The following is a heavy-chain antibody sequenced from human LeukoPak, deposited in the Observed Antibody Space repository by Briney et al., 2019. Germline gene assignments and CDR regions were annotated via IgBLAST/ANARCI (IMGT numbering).Heavy chain of an antibody. CDR1: GFTFSSSA. J-gene: IGHJ4*02. CDR3: ARDRVVGATAKDY. V-gene: IGHV3-30-3*01. CDR2: ISYDGSNK. D-gene: IGHD1-26*01. Sequence: GGSLRLSCAASGFTFSSSAIHWVRQAPGKGLEWVAVISYDGSNKYYADSVKGRFTISRDNSKNTLYLQMNSLRAEDTAVYYCARDRVVGATAKDYWGQGTLVTVSS.